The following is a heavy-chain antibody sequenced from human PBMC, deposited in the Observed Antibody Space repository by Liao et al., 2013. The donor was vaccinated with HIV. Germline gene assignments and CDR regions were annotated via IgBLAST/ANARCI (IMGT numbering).Heavy chain of an antibody. Sequence: QVRLEESGPGLVRPSETLSLTCTIFGGSIGSYKWNWIRQSPTKGLEWIGYVNYSGTTQSESRVTMSVDTSKNQFSLSMRSVTAADTAVYYCARFLTAGGFSGWFDPWGQGTLVTVSS. CDR2: VNYSGTT. V-gene: IGHV4-59*01. CDR1: GGSIGSYK. D-gene: IGHD3-10*01. CDR3: ARFLTAGGFSGWFDP. J-gene: IGHJ5*02.